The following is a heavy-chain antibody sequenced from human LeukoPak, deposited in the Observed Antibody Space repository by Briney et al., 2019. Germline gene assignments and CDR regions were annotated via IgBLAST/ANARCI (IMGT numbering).Heavy chain of an antibody. CDR3: AKVGYVEDTAKVGHYFDY. Sequence: GTSLRLSCATSGFTFRNYGVHWVRQAPGKGLEWVAVISNDGRNKYCADSVKGRFTISRDNSKNTLYLQMNSLRPEDTAVYYCAKVGYVEDTAKVGHYFDYWGQGTLVTVSS. CDR2: ISNDGRNK. V-gene: IGHV3-30*18. J-gene: IGHJ4*02. D-gene: IGHD5-18*01. CDR1: GFTFRNYG.